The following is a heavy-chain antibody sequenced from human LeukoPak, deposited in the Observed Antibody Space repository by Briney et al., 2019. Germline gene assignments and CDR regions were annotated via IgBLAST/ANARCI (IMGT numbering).Heavy chain of an antibody. CDR3: ARDSREDRSGDALDI. CDR2: IGSSGDTR. D-gene: IGHD2-15*01. V-gene: IGHV3-48*03. Sequence: GGSLRLSCAASGFTFSSYEMNWVRQAPGKGPEWVSYIGSSGDTRYYADSVKGRFTISRDNAKNSLYLQMNSLRAEDTAVYYCARDSREDRSGDALDIWGQGTMVTVSS. J-gene: IGHJ3*02. CDR1: GFTFSSYE.